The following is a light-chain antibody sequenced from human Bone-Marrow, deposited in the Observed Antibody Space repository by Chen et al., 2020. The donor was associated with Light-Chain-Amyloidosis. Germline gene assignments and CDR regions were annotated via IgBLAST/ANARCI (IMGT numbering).Light chain of an antibody. CDR2: AAS. Sequence: EIVLTQSPGTLSLSPGESATLSCRASQNVNTRFLAWYQQKPGQAPSLLIYAASSRATGIPDRFRATGSGTDFTLSISRLEPEDFAGYYCQQYGSSPRTVGQGTKLEI. CDR1: QNVNTRF. J-gene: IGKJ2*01. CDR3: QQYGSSPRT. V-gene: IGKV3-20*01.